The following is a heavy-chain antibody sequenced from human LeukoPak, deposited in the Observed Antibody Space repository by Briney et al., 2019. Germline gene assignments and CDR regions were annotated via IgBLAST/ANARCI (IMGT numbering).Heavy chain of an antibody. V-gene: IGHV4-39*01. CDR2: IYYSGST. Sequence: SETLSLTCTVSGGSFSASSYYWGWIRQPPGKGLEWIGCIYYSGSTYYNPSLKSRVTVSVDTSKNQFSLRLISVTAADTAVYYCARQHRGSGWGTRDDYWGQGTLVTVSS. CDR1: GGSFSASSYY. D-gene: IGHD6-19*01. CDR3: ARQHRGSGWGTRDDY. J-gene: IGHJ4*02.